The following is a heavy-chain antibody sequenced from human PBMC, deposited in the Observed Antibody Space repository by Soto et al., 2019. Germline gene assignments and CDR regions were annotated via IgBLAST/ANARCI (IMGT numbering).Heavy chain of an antibody. Sequence: EVQLVESGGGLVQPGGSLRLSCEASAFTLSSYWMSWVRQAPGTGLEWVANIKPDGSEKYYVDSVKGRFTISRDNTKNSLYLQMSTLRPEDTAIYYCARDYEFGFDIWGQGTLVTVSS. CDR2: IKPDGSEK. D-gene: IGHD3-22*01. J-gene: IGHJ3*02. CDR3: ARDYEFGFDI. CDR1: AFTLSSYW. V-gene: IGHV3-7*01.